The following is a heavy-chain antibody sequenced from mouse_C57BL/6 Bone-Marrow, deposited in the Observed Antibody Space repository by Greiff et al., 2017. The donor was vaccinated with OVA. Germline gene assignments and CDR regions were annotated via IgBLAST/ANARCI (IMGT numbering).Heavy chain of an antibody. J-gene: IGHJ2*01. CDR3: ASGYYFDY. V-gene: IGHV1-69*01. CDR1: GYTFTSSW. Sequence: QVQLQQPGAELVMPGASVKLSCTASGYTFTSSWMHWVQQRPGQGLEWIGELDPSDSYTNYNQKFKGKSTLTVDKSSSTAYMQLSSLTSEDSAVYYCASGYYFDYWGQGTTLTVSS. CDR2: LDPSDSYT.